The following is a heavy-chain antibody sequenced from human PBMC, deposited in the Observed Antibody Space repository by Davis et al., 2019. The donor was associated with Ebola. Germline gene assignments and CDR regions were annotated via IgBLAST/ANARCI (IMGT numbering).Heavy chain of an antibody. CDR2: INPNSGVT. CDR3: AREADGPTTISTRTPYYGVDV. V-gene: IGHV1-2*06. D-gene: IGHD4-11*01. CDR1: GYTFTGHY. Sequence: ASVKVSCKTSGYTFTGHYIQWVRQAPGQGLEWMGRINPNSGVTNYAQKFQGRVTITADESTSTAYLELRSLKSDDTAVYYCAREADGPTTISTRTPYYGVDVWGQGTTVTVSS. J-gene: IGHJ6*02.